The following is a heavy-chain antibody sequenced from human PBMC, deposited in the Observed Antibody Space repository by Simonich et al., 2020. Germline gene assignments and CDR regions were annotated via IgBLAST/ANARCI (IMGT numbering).Heavy chain of an antibody. V-gene: IGHV4-39*01. J-gene: IGHJ4*02. D-gene: IGHD6-6*01. Sequence: QLQLQESGPGLVKPSETLSLTCTVSGGSFSSSSYYWGWIRQPPGKGREWIGSIYYVGSTYYDPSLKSRVTISVDTSKNQSSLKRSSVTAADTAVYYCARWAYSSSYFDYWGQGTLVTVSS. CDR1: GGSFSSSSYY. CDR2: IYYVGST. CDR3: ARWAYSSSYFDY.